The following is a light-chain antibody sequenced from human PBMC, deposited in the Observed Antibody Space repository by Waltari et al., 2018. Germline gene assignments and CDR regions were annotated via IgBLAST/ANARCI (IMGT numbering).Light chain of an antibody. Sequence: DIVMTQSPDSLAVSLGERATINCKSSQTVLYNYNNKNHLAWFQQKPGQPPMLLISWGSTRESGVPDRFSGSGSGTAFTLTISNLQAEDEAVYYCQQYFSYPRTFGLGTKVEI. CDR3: QQYFSYPRT. V-gene: IGKV4-1*01. J-gene: IGKJ2*01. CDR1: QTVLYNYNNKNH. CDR2: WGS.